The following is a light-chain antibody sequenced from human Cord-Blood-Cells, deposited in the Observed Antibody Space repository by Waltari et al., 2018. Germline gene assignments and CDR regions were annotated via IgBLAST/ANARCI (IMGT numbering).Light chain of an antibody. J-gene: IGKJ1*01. Sequence: EIVMTQSPATLSVSPGERSTLSFRASQSVSSNLAWYQQKPGQAPRLLIYGASTRATSIPARFSSSVSGTEFTLTISSLQSEDFAVYYCQQYNNWPRTFGQGTKVEIK. V-gene: IGKV3-15*01. CDR1: QSVSSN. CDR3: QQYNNWPRT. CDR2: GAS.